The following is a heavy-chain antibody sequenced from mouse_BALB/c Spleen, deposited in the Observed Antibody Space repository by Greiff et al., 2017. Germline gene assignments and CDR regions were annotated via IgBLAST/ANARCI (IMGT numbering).Heavy chain of an antibody. CDR3: VRSFFYDFDRGYRGMDY. Sequence: VQLLESGAELVRPGSSVQISCKASGYAFSSSWMNWVKQRPGQGLEWIGQIYPEDGDTNYDGKFKGKATLTADKSSSTAYMQLRSLTSEDSAVYFCVRSFFYDFDRGYRGMDYWGQGTTVTVSS. CDR2: IYPEDGDT. J-gene: IGHJ4*01. CDR1: GYAFSSSW. D-gene: IGHD2-4*01. V-gene: IGHV1-80*01.